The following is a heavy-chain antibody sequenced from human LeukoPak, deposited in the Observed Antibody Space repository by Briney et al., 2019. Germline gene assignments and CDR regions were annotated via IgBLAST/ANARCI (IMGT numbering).Heavy chain of an antibody. CDR2: ISTSSTYM. D-gene: IGHD3-10*01. Sequence: GGSLRLSCAASGFSFSSCGMNWVRQAPGKGLEWVSSISTSSTYMSYTDSVKGRFTISRDNAKNSLYLQMNSLRAEDTAVYYCARDRVGVRGVINVWGQGTTVTVSS. V-gene: IGHV3-21*01. J-gene: IGHJ6*02. CDR1: GFSFSSCG. CDR3: ARDRVGVRGVINV.